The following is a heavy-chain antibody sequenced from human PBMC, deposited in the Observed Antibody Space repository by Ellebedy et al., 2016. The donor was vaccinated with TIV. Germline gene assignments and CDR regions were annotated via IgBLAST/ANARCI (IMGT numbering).Heavy chain of an antibody. CDR3: ARILTGDAFDI. J-gene: IGHJ3*02. CDR1: GYTFTSYY. Sequence: AASVKVSCKASGYTFTSYYMHWVRQAPGQGLEWMGIINPSGGSTSYAQKFQGRVTMTRDTSTSTVYMELSRLRSDDTAVYYCARILTGDAFDIWGQGTMVTVSS. D-gene: IGHD7-27*01. V-gene: IGHV1-46*01. CDR2: INPSGGST.